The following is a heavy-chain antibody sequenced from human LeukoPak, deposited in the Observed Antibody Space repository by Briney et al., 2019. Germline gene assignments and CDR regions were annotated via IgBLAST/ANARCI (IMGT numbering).Heavy chain of an antibody. CDR3: ARERLENCNDGSCPDALDI. J-gene: IGHJ3*02. CDR2: IGFDVSKI. D-gene: IGHD2-15*01. Sequence: GGSLRLSCAASGFSFSSCLMHWVRQAPGKGLEWVALIGFDVSKIYYADSVKGRFTISRDNSKNTLYLQMNSLRDEDTAVYFCARERLENCNDGSCPDALDIWGQGTMVTISS. V-gene: IGHV3-33*01. CDR1: GFSFSSCL.